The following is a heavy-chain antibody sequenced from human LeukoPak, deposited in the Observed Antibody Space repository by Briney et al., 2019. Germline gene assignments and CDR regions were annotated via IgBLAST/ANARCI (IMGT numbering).Heavy chain of an antibody. CDR3: AKDGGYGGSYRAGAFDI. V-gene: IGHV3-73*01. CDR1: GFIFSGSA. Sequence: GGSLRLSCAASGFIFSGSAMHWVRQASGKGLEWVGHIRSRANSTATAHAASVSGRFSISRYDSKNTAYLQMNSLKTEDTAVYYCAKDGGYGGSYRAGAFDIWGQGTMVTVSS. CDR2: IRSRANSTAT. D-gene: IGHD1-26*01. J-gene: IGHJ3*02.